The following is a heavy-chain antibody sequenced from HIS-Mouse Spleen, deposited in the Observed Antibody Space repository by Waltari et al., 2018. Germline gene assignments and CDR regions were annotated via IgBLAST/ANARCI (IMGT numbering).Heavy chain of an antibody. CDR1: GFTFSSYA. Sequence: QVQLVESGGGVVQPGRSLRLSCAASGFTFSSYAMHWVRQAPGKGLEWGAVISYDGSNKYYADSVKGRFTISRDNSKHTLYLQMNSLRAEDTAVYYCARGAGGSFLDYWGQGTLVTVSS. CDR2: ISYDGSNK. D-gene: IGHD1-26*01. V-gene: IGHV3-30-3*01. J-gene: IGHJ4*02. CDR3: ARGAGGSFLDY.